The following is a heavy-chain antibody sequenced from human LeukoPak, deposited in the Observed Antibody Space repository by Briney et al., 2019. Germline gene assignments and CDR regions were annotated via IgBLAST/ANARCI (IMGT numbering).Heavy chain of an antibody. V-gene: IGHV3-23*01. J-gene: IGHJ4*02. D-gene: IGHD2-2*01. CDR3: AKSGPYCSSTSCNYFDY. Sequence: GGSLRLSCAASGFTFSNFAMSWVRQAPGKGLEWVSAISGSGGSTYYADSVKGRFTISRDNSKNALFLQMNSLRAEDTAVYYCAKSGPYCSSTSCNYFDYWGQGTLVTVSS. CDR1: GFTFSNFA. CDR2: ISGSGGST.